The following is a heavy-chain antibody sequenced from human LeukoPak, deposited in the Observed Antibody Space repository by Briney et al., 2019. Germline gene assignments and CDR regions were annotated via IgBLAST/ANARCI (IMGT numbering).Heavy chain of an antibody. V-gene: IGHV4-59*01. CDR3: ARGRNDYVWGSYDY. CDR1: GGSISSYY. Sequence: SETLSLTCSVSGGSISSYYWSWIRQPPGKGLEWIGYIYYSGSTNYNPSLKSRVTISVDTSKNQFSLKLSSVTAADTAVYYCARGRNDYVWGSYDYWGQGTLVTVSS. CDR2: IYYSGST. J-gene: IGHJ4*02. D-gene: IGHD3-16*01.